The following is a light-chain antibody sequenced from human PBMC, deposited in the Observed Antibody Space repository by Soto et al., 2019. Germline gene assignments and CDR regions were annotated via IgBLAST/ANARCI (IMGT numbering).Light chain of an antibody. Sequence: QSALTQPPSVSGFPGQSVTISCTGTSSDVGNYRRVSWYQQSPGTAPKLMIYEVSYRPSGVPDRFSGSKSGNTASLTISGLQAEDEADYYCSSYTSSSTSDVVFGGGTKVTVL. J-gene: IGLJ2*01. CDR2: EVS. CDR1: SSDVGNYRR. CDR3: SSYTSSSTSDVV. V-gene: IGLV2-18*02.